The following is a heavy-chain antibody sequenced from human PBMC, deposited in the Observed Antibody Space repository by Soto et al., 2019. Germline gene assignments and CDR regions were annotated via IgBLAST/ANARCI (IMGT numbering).Heavy chain of an antibody. CDR1: GGAITTYY. V-gene: IGHV4-59*01. D-gene: IGHD4-17*01. CDR3: ATDYGGNSHRSLNDI. CDR2: IYYSGTS. Sequence: PSETLSLTCSVSGGAITTYYWSWLRQPPGKTLEWIGYIYYSGTSNYNPSLKSRVTMSVDTSRNQFSLRLTSVTAADTAVYYCATDYGGNSHRSLNDIPGQGTLVTVSS. J-gene: IGHJ3*02.